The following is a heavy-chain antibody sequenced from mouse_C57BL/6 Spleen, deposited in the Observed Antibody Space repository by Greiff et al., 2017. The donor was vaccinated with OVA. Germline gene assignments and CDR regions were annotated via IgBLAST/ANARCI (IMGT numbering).Heavy chain of an antibody. CDR2: IDPETGGT. Sequence: VQLQQSGAELVRPGASVTLSCKASGYTFTDYEMHWVKQTPVHGLEWIGAIDPETGGTAYNQKFKGKAILTADKSSSTAYMELRSLTSEDSAVYYCARLGSGSSPFGYWGEGTLVTVSA. V-gene: IGHV1-15*01. CDR1: GYTFTDYE. CDR3: ARLGSGSSPFGY. J-gene: IGHJ3*01. D-gene: IGHD1-1*01.